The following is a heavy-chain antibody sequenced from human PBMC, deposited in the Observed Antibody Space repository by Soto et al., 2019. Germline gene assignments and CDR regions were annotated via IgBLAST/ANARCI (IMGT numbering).Heavy chain of an antibody. V-gene: IGHV1-2*02. J-gene: IGHJ5*02. CDR3: AKAVADPYNWFDP. CDR2: INPNSGGT. D-gene: IGHD6-19*01. CDR1: GYTFTGYY. Sequence: ASVKVSCKASGYTFTGYYMHWVRQAPGQGLEWMGWINPNSGGTNYAQKFQGRVTMTRDTSISTAYMELSRLRSEDTAVYYCAKAVADPYNWFDPWGQGTLVTVSS.